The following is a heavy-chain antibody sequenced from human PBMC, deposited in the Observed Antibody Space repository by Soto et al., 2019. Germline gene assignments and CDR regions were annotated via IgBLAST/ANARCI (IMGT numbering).Heavy chain of an antibody. V-gene: IGHV4-30-2*01. J-gene: IGHJ5*02. CDR1: GGSVSSGGYS. CDR2: IYHSGST. Sequence: PXESLSLTFAVCGGSVSSGGYSWSGIRQPPGKGLEWIGYIYHSGSTYYNPSLKSRVTISVDRSKNQFSLKLSSVTAADTAVYYCDRGTTVTSNWFDPWGQGTLVTVSS. CDR3: DRGTTVTSNWFDP. D-gene: IGHD4-4*01.